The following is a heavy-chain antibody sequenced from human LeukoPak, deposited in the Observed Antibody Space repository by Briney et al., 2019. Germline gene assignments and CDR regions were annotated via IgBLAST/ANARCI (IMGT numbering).Heavy chain of an antibody. D-gene: IGHD2-2*01. V-gene: IGHV4-61*02. J-gene: IGHJ6*03. CDR3: ARGREDIVLLPFTKRKSYYMDV. CDR2: ISSSGST. CDR1: GDSISSGDYY. Sequence: SETLSLTCTVSGDSISSGDYYWSWIRQPAGKGLEWIGRISSSGSTNYNPSLKSRVTISVDTSKNQFSLKLSSVTAADTAVYYCARGREDIVLLPFTKRKSYYMDVWGKGTTVTVSS.